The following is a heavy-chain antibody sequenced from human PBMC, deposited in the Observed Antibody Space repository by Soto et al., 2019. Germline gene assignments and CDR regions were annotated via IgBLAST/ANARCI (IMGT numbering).Heavy chain of an antibody. D-gene: IGHD6-19*01. CDR1: GFTFDDYA. J-gene: IGHJ4*02. CDR3: ARRRYSSGWMGANEDYFDY. Sequence: GGSLRLSCAASGFTFDDYAMHWVRQAPGKGLEWVSGISWNSGSIGYADSVKGRFTISRDNAKNSLYLQMNSLRAEDTALYYCARRRYSSGWMGANEDYFDYWGQGTLVTVSS. V-gene: IGHV3-9*01. CDR2: ISWNSGSI.